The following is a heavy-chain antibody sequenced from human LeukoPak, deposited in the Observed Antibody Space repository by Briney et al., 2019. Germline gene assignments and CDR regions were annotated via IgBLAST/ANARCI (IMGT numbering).Heavy chain of an antibody. CDR1: GFTFSSNY. CDR2: IYSGGST. CDR3: ARGISSSSCCHFDY. Sequence: GGSLRLSCAASGFTFSSNYMTWVRQAPGKGLEWVSVIYSGGSTYSADSVMGRFTISRDNSKNTLYLQMNSLRAEDTAVYYCARGISSSSCCHFDYWGQGTLVTVSS. V-gene: IGHV3-66*02. J-gene: IGHJ4*02. D-gene: IGHD2-2*01.